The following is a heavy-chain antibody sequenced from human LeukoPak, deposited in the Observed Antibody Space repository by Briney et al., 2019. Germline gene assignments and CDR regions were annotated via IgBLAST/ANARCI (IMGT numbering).Heavy chain of an antibody. D-gene: IGHD6-6*01. Sequence: GGSLRLSCAASGFTFSSYGMHWVRQAPGKGLEWVAFIRYDGSNKYYADSVKGRFTISRDNSKNTLYLQMNSLRAEDTAVYYCAKDLYAVAARPGYYYYMDVWGKGTTATVSS. CDR1: GFTFSSYG. J-gene: IGHJ6*03. CDR2: IRYDGSNK. V-gene: IGHV3-30*02. CDR3: AKDLYAVAARPGYYYYMDV.